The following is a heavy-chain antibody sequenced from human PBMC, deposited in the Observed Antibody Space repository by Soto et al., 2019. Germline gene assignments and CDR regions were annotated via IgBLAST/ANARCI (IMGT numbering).Heavy chain of an antibody. Sequence: SETLSLTCTVSGDSISSYYWSWIRQPPGKGLEWIGYIHYSGSTNYNPSLKSRVTISVDTSKNHFSLQLNSVTPEDTAVYYCARGVGSSWDYYFDYWGLGTLVTVSS. J-gene: IGHJ4*02. D-gene: IGHD5-18*01. CDR2: IHYSGST. CDR1: GDSISSYY. CDR3: ARGVGSSWDYYFDY. V-gene: IGHV4-59*12.